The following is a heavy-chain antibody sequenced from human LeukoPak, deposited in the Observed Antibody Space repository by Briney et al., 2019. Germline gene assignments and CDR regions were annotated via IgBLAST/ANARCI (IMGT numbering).Heavy chain of an antibody. CDR2: IRYGGSNK. CDR3: ASTHFAQLFDY. Sequence: GGSLRLSCAASGFTFSSYGMHWVRQAPGKGLEWVAVIRYGGSNKYYADSVKGRFTISRDNSKNTLYLQMNSLRAEDTAVYYCASTHFAQLFDYWGQGTLVTVSS. V-gene: IGHV3-30*02. CDR1: GFTFSSYG. D-gene: IGHD2-2*01. J-gene: IGHJ4*02.